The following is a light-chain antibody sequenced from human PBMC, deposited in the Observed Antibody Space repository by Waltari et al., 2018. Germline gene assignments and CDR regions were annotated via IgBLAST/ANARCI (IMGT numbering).Light chain of an antibody. V-gene: IGKV3-20*01. Sequence: EIVLTQSPGTLSLSPGERATLSCRASQSISSIYLAWYQQKPGQAPRLRIYGASCRATGIPDRFSGMGSGTDLTRTISRLEPEDFAVYYCQQYGSSPPYIFGQGTKLEIK. CDR2: GAS. CDR1: QSISSIY. J-gene: IGKJ2*01. CDR3: QQYGSSPPYI.